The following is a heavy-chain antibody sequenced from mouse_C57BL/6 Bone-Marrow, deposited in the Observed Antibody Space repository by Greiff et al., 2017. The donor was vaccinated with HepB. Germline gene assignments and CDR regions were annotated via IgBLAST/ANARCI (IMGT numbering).Heavy chain of an antibody. CDR3: AGGASYYGSSYGWYVDV. CDR1: GYTFTSYG. J-gene: IGHJ1*03. CDR2: IYPRSGNT. V-gene: IGHV1-81*01. Sequence: VQLQQSGAELARPGASVKLSCKASGYTFTSYGISWVKQRTGQGLEWIGEIYPRSGNTYYNEKFKGKATLTADKSSSTAYMELRSLTSEDSAVYFCAGGASYYGSSYGWYVDVWGTGTTVTVSS. D-gene: IGHD1-1*01.